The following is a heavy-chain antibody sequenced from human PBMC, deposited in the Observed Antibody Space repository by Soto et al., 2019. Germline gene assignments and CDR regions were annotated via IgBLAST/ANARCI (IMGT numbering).Heavy chain of an antibody. Sequence: ESGGGVVQPGRSLRLSCAASGFTFSNNAMDWVRQAPGKGLEWVAVISYDGSNKYIAESVKGRFTISRDNSKNTLFLQMNSLRAEDTVVYYCARGTTTSAFSAMDVWGQGTTVTVSS. CDR3: ARGTTTSAFSAMDV. D-gene: IGHD1-1*01. J-gene: IGHJ6*02. CDR1: GFTFSNNA. V-gene: IGHV3-30-3*01. CDR2: ISYDGSNK.